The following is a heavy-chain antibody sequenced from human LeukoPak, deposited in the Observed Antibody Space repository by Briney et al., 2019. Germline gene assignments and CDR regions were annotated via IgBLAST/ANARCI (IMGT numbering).Heavy chain of an antibody. CDR1: GYTFTGYY. Sequence: ASVKVSCKASGYTFTGYYMHRVRQAPGQGLEWMRRINPNSGGTNYAQKFQGRVTMTRDTSISTAYMELSRLRSDDTAVYYCARARHSSSSWYWFDPWGQGTLVTVSS. CDR3: ARARHSSSSWYWFDP. J-gene: IGHJ5*02. D-gene: IGHD6-13*01. V-gene: IGHV1-2*02. CDR2: INPNSGGT.